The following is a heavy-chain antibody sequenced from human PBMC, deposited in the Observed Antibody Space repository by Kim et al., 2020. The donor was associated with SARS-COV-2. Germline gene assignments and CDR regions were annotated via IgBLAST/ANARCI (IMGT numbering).Heavy chain of an antibody. CDR3: ARGRGRRNVGVVPAATGRTATRAVGWVDP. CDR1: GGSFSGYY. Sequence: SETLSLTCAVYGGSFSGYYWSWIRQPPGKGLEWIGEINHSGSNNYNPSLKSRVTILVDTSKNQFSLKLSSVTAADTAVYYCARGRGRRNVGVVPAATGRTATRAVGWVDPSGERALVTVSS. V-gene: IGHV4-34*01. D-gene: IGHD2-2*01. J-gene: IGHJ5*02. CDR2: INHSGSN.